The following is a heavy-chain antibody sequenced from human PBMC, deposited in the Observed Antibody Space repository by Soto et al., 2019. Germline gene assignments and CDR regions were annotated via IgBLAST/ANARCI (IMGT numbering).Heavy chain of an antibody. CDR1: GYTLTSYY. V-gene: IGHV1-46*01. J-gene: IGHJ6*02. Sequence: ASVELSCKACGYTLTSYYMHWVRQAPRQGLEWMGIINPSGGSTSYAQKFQGRVTMTRDTSTSTVYMELSSLRSEDTAVYYCARDHIGYCSGGSCYGGEVYYYYGMDVWGQGTTVTVSS. CDR3: ARDHIGYCSGGSCYGGEVYYYYGMDV. CDR2: INPSGGST. D-gene: IGHD2-15*01.